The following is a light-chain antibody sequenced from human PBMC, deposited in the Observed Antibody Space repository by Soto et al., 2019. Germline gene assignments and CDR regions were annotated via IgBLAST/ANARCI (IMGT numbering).Light chain of an antibody. CDR2: WAS. V-gene: IGKV4-1*01. Sequence: DIVMTQSPDSLAVSLGERATINCKSSQSVLYSSNNENYLAWYQQKSGQPPKVLIYWASTRESGVPDRFSGSGSETDFTLTINSLQAEDVAVYYCQQYFSTPFTFGPGTKVDLK. J-gene: IGKJ3*01. CDR3: QQYFSTPFT. CDR1: QSVLYSSNNENY.